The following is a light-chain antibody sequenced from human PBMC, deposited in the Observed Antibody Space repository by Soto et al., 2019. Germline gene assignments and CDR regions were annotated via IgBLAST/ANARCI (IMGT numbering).Light chain of an antibody. V-gene: IGLV2-14*01. CDR3: TSYTTSIYV. CDR2: DVT. J-gene: IGLJ1*01. Sequence: QSVLTQPASVSGSPGQSITISCTGTSRDVGGYEYVSWYQQHPGKAPKLILYDVTTRPSGVSNRFSGSKSGNTASLTISGLQAEDEADYYCTSYTTSIYVFGTGTKVTVL. CDR1: SRDVGGYEY.